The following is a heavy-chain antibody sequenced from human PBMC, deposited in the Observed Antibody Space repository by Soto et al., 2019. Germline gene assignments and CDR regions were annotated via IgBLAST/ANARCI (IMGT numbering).Heavy chain of an antibody. D-gene: IGHD1-26*01. CDR3: PGDTTPTRNGGASYGRDV. CDR1: GYTFTGYY. CDR2: INPNSGGT. Sequence: QVQLVQSGAEVKKPGASVKVSCKASGYTFTGYYMHWVRQAPGQGLEWMGWINPNSGGTSYGQKFQGWVTMTRDATISPPYMEPGRLRSDDTAVYYCPGDTTPTRNGGASYGRDVWGQGTTVTVSS. J-gene: IGHJ6*02. V-gene: IGHV1-2*04.